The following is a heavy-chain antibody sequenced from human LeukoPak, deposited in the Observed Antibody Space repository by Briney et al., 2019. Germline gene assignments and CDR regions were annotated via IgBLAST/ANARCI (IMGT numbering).Heavy chain of an antibody. CDR1: GGSISSSSYY. CDR2: IYYSGST. CDR3: ARHAPRENWFDP. J-gene: IGHJ5*02. Sequence: PSGTLSLTCTVSGGSISSSSYYWGWIRQPPGKGLEWIGSIYYSGSTYYNPSLKSRVTISVDTSKNQFSLKLSSVTAADTAVYYCARHAPRENWFDPWGQGTLVTVSS. V-gene: IGHV4-39*01.